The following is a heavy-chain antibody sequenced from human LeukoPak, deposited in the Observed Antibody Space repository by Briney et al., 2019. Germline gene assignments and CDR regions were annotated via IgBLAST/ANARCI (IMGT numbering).Heavy chain of an antibody. Sequence: PGGSLRLSCAASGFTFSNAWMSWVRQAPGKGLEWVGEINHSGSTNYNPSLKSRVTISVDTSKNQFSLKLSSVTAADTAVYYCAVMGCSSTSCSYYYYYMDVWGKGTTVTVSS. J-gene: IGHJ6*03. CDR3: AVMGCSSTSCSYYYYYMDV. CDR1: GFTFSNAW. CDR2: INHSGST. D-gene: IGHD2-2*01. V-gene: IGHV4-34*08.